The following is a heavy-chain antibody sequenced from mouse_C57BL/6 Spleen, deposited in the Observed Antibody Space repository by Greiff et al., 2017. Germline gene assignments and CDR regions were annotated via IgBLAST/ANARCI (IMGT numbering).Heavy chain of an antibody. D-gene: IGHD1-1*01. J-gene: IGHJ4*01. V-gene: IGHV1-53*01. Sequence: QVQLQQPGTELVKPGASVKLSCKASGYTFTSYWMHWVKQRPGQGLEWIGNINPSNGGTNYNEKFKCKATLTVDKSSSTAYMQLSSLTSDGSAVYYCAFYYYGSRAYYAMDYWGQGTSVTVSS. CDR1: GYTFTSYW. CDR2: INPSNGGT. CDR3: AFYYYGSRAYYAMDY.